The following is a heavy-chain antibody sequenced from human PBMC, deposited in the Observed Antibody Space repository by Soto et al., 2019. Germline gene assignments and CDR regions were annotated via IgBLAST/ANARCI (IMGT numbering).Heavy chain of an antibody. CDR1: GGSISSGGYY. CDR2: IYYSGST. J-gene: IGHJ4*02. CDR3: AREIGYCSSTSCSFFDY. D-gene: IGHD2-2*01. V-gene: IGHV4-31*03. Sequence: SETLSLTCTVSGGSISSGGYYWSWIRQHSGKGLEWIGYIYYSGSTYYNPSLKSRVTISVDTSKNQFSLKLSSVTAADTAVYYCAREIGYCSSTSCSFFDYWGQGTLVTVSS.